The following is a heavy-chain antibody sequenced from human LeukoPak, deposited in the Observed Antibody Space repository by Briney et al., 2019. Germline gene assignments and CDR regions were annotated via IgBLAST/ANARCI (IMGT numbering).Heavy chain of an antibody. D-gene: IGHD5-18*01. CDR2: ISYDGSNK. CDR1: GFTFSSYA. Sequence: GGSLRLSCAASGFTFSSYAMHWVRQAPGKGLEWVAVISYDGSNKYYADSVKGRFTISRDNSKNTLYLQMNSLRAEDTAVYYCAKDYWAIQLASLMDYWGQGTLVTVSS. V-gene: IGHV3-30-3*01. J-gene: IGHJ4*02. CDR3: AKDYWAIQLASLMDY.